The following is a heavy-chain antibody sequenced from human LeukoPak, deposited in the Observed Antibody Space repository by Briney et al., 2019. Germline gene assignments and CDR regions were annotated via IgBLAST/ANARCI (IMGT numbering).Heavy chain of an antibody. CDR1: GGSISSYY. D-gene: IGHD3-10*01. J-gene: IGHJ4*02. Sequence: SETLSLTCTVSGGSISSYYWRWIRQPPGKGLERIGYIYYSGSTNYNPSLKSRVTISVDTAKNQFSLKLSSVTAADAAVYYCARTGGVICFGELSGFDYWGQGTLVTVSS. V-gene: IGHV4-59*01. CDR2: IYYSGST. CDR3: ARTGGVICFGELSGFDY.